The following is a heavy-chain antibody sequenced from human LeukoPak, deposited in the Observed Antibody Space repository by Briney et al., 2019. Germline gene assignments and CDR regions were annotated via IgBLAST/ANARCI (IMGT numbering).Heavy chain of an antibody. CDR3: ARSRLAEFDY. CDR2: IYHSGST. V-gene: IGHV4-30-2*01. CDR1: GGSISSGGYY. J-gene: IGHJ4*02. Sequence: PSQTLSLTCTVSGGSISSGGYYWSWIRQPPGKGLEWIGYIYHSGSTYDNPSLKSRVTISVDRSKNQFSLKLSSVTAADTAVYYCARSRLAEFDYWGQGTLVTVSS. D-gene: IGHD3-9*01.